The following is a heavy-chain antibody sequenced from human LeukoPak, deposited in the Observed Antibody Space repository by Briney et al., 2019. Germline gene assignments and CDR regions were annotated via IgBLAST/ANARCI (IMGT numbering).Heavy chain of an antibody. CDR3: ARRRYNWNAIDY. D-gene: IGHD1-20*01. CDR1: GFTFSDYY. Sequence: GGSLSLSCAASGFTFSDYYMSWIRQAPGKGLEWVSYISGSGSTIYYADSVKGRFTLSRDNAKNSLYLQMNSLRAEDTAVYYCARRRYNWNAIDYWGQGTLVTVSS. J-gene: IGHJ4*02. CDR2: ISGSGSTI. V-gene: IGHV3-11*01.